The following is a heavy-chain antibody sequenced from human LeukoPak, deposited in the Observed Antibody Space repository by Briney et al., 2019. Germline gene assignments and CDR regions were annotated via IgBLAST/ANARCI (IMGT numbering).Heavy chain of an antibody. CDR3: ARDPSGGQAAGFDY. V-gene: IGHV3-48*04. Sequence: PGRSLRLSCAASGFTFSSYAMHWVRQAPGKGLEWVSYISSSGSTIYYADSVKGRFTISRDNAKNSLYLQMNSLRAEDTAVYYCARDPSGGQAAGFDYWGQGTLVTVSS. CDR1: GFTFSSYA. J-gene: IGHJ4*02. D-gene: IGHD6-13*01. CDR2: ISSSGSTI.